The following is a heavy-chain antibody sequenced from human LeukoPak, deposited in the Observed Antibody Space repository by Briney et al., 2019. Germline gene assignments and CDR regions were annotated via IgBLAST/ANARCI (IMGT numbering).Heavy chain of an antibody. D-gene: IGHD3-22*01. J-gene: IGHJ6*03. CDR2: INPNSGGT. CDR1: GYTFTGYY. V-gene: IGHV1-2*02. Sequence: ASVKVSCKASGYTFTGYYMHWVRQAPGQGLEWMGWINPNSGGTNYAQKFQGRVTMTRDTSISTAYMELSRLRSDDTAVYYCARELYYDSSGSYRTAYYYYMDVWGKGTMVTVSS. CDR3: ARELYYDSSGSYRTAYYYYMDV.